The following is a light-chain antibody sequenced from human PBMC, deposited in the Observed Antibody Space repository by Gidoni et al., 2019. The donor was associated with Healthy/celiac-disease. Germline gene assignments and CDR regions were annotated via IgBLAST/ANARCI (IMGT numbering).Light chain of an antibody. J-gene: IGKJ1*01. Sequence: EIVLTQSPATLSLSPGERATLSCRASQSVSSYLAWYQQKPGQAPRLLIYAASNRATGIPARFSGSGSGTDFTLTISSLEPEDFAVYYCPQRSNWPPPCTFGQGTKVEIK. CDR3: PQRSNWPPPCT. V-gene: IGKV3-11*01. CDR1: QSVSSY. CDR2: AAS.